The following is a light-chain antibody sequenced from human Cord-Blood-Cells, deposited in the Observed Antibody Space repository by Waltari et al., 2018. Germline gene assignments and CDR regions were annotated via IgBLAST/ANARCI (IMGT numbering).Light chain of an antibody. CDR3: QQRSNWPPLT. CDR2: DAS. J-gene: IGKJ4*01. CDR1: QSVRSY. Sequence: EIVLTQSPATLSLSPGGRATLSCRASQSVRSYVAWYQQKPGQAPRLLIYDASNRATGIPARFSGSGSGTDFTLTISSLEPEDFAVYYCQQRSNWPPLTFGGGTKVEI. V-gene: IGKV3-11*01.